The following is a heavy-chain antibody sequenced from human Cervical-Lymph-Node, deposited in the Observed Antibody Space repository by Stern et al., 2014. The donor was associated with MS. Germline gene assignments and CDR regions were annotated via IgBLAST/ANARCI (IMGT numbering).Heavy chain of an antibody. Sequence: QVQLQESGPGLVKPSETLSLTCTVSGGSVSSDAYYWSWIRPSPGKGMEWIGYIYHSGSSSYDPSLKSRVTMSVDTSKNQFSLMLTSVTAADTAVYYCGKQVREWGRGTLVTVSS. CDR3: GKQVRE. V-gene: IGHV4-61*08. J-gene: IGHJ4*02. CDR2: IYHSGSS. CDR1: GGSVSSDAYY.